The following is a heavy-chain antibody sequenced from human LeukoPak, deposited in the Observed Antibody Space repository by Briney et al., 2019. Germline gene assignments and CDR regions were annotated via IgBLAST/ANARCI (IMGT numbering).Heavy chain of an antibody. Sequence: PSETLSLTCTVSGGSISGYYWSWIRQPAGKGLEWIGRIYTSGSTNYNPSLKSRVTMSVDTSKNQFSLKLSSVTAADTAVHYCARDSPGYSSGWYYFDYWGQGTLVTVSS. CDR3: ARDSPGYSSGWYYFDY. D-gene: IGHD6-19*01. CDR1: GGSISGYY. V-gene: IGHV4-4*07. J-gene: IGHJ4*02. CDR2: IYTSGST.